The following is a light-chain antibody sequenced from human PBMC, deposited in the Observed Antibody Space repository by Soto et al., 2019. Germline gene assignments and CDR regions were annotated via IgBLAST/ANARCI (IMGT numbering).Light chain of an antibody. CDR1: QSIDRIQ. Sequence: EIELTQSPGTLSLSPAERATLSCRASQSIDRIQLAWYQQKAGQAPRLLIYGVSNRATDIPDRFSGSGSGTDFTLSISRLEPEDLAVYYCQQYGTSYTFGQGTKLESK. V-gene: IGKV3-20*01. CDR3: QQYGTSYT. J-gene: IGKJ2*01. CDR2: GVS.